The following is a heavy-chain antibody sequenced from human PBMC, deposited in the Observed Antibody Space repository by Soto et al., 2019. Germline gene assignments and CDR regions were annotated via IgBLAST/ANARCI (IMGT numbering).Heavy chain of an antibody. Sequence: ASVKVSCKASGGTFSSYAISWVRQAPGQGLEWMGGIIPIFGTANYAQKFQGRVTITADESTSTAYMELSSLRSEDTAVYYCARGAYFRDAIQLWIDYYYYGMHVWGQGTTVTVSS. J-gene: IGHJ6*02. D-gene: IGHD5-18*01. V-gene: IGHV1-69*13. CDR2: IIPIFGTA. CDR3: ARGAYFRDAIQLWIDYYYYGMHV. CDR1: GGTFSSYA.